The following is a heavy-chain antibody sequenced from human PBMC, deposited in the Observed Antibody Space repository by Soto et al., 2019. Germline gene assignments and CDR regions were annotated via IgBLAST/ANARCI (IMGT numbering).Heavy chain of an antibody. CDR1: GFTFSSYG. Sequence: QVQLVESGGGVVQPGRSLRLSCAASGFTFSSYGMHWVRQAPGKGLEWVALISYDGSNKYYADSVKGRFTISRDNSKNPLYLQMNSLRTVDTAVYYCAKDLGHGGRGAFDIWGQGTMVTVSS. J-gene: IGHJ3*02. V-gene: IGHV3-30*18. D-gene: IGHD7-27*01. CDR3: AKDLGHGGRGAFDI. CDR2: ISYDGSNK.